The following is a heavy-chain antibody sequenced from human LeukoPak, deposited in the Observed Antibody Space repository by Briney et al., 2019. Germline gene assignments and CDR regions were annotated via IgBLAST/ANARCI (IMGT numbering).Heavy chain of an antibody. J-gene: IGHJ4*02. CDR2: IYYSGST. CDR1: GGSISSYY. V-gene: IGHV4-59*01. CDR3: ARVFVDSSGYYSYYFDY. D-gene: IGHD3-22*01. Sequence: SETLSLTCTVSGGSISSYYWSWIRQPPGKGQEWIGYIYYSGSTNYNPSLKSRVTISVDTSKNQFSLKLSSVTAADTAVYYCARVFVDSSGYYSYYFDYWGQGTLVTVSS.